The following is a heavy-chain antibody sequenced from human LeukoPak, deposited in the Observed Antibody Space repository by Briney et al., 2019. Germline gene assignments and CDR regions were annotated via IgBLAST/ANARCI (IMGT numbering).Heavy chain of an antibody. CDR1: GFTFSSYW. CDR3: ARDLRGGKGGYFDY. V-gene: IGHV3-7*01. CDR2: IKQDGSEK. D-gene: IGHD4-23*01. Sequence: PGGSLRLSCAASGFTFSSYWMSWVRQAPGKGLEWVANIKQDGSEKYYVDSVKGRFTISRDNAKNSLYLQMNSLRAEDTAVYYCARDLRGGKGGYFDYWGQGTLVTVSS. J-gene: IGHJ4*02.